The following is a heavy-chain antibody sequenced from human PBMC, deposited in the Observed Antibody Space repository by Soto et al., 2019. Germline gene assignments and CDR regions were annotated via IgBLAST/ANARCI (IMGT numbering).Heavy chain of an antibody. CDR1: GGSISSGGYY. Sequence: SETLSLTCTVSGGSISSGGYYWSWIRQHPGKGLEWIGYIYYSGSTYYNPSLKSRVTISVDTSKNQFSLKLSSVTAADTAVYYCARDSDYGWDWFDPWGQGTLVTVSS. J-gene: IGHJ5*02. CDR2: IYYSGST. CDR3: ARDSDYGWDWFDP. V-gene: IGHV4-31*03. D-gene: IGHD3-10*01.